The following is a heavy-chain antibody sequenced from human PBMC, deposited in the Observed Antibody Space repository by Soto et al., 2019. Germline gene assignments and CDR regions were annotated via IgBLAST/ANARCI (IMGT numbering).Heavy chain of an antibody. Sequence: QVQLVESGGGVVQPGRSLRLSCAASGFTFSHYGMHWVRQAPGKGLEWVAVISFGGSSNSYAGSVKGRFTISRDNSKDTLYLQMNSLRAEDTAVYFCARGILYRGEAFDIWGQGTMVTVSS. CDR1: GFTFSHYG. D-gene: IGHD2-8*01. J-gene: IGHJ3*02. CDR3: ARGILYRGEAFDI. V-gene: IGHV3-30*03. CDR2: ISFGGSSN.